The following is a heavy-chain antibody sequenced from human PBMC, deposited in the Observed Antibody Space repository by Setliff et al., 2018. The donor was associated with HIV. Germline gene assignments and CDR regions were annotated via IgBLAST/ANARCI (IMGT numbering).Heavy chain of an antibody. CDR1: GFTFSSYG. Sequence: GGSLRLSCAASGFTFSSYGMHWVRQAPGKGREWVAFIRYDGSNKYYADSVKGRYTISRDNSKNTLYLQMNSLRAEDTAVYYCAKETGYCSGGSCLGGMNVWGQGTTVTVS. J-gene: IGHJ6*02. CDR2: IRYDGSNK. D-gene: IGHD2-15*01. CDR3: AKETGYCSGGSCLGGMNV. V-gene: IGHV3-30*02.